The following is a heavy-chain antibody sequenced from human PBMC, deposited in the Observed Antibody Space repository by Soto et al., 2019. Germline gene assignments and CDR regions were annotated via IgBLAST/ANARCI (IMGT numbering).Heavy chain of an antibody. J-gene: IGHJ4*01. CDR2: ISGSSSTT. CDR1: GFTFNKYA. V-gene: IGHV3-23*01. D-gene: IGHD4-17*01. Sequence: EVQLLEYGGGLVQRGESLRLSCVASGFTFNKYAMTWVRQAPGKGLEWVSSISGSSSTTYYADSVKGRFTISRDNSKNTVYLHMNTLSTEDTAVYYWAPTRYDYGDDAVGYWGQGTLVTVSS. CDR3: APTRYDYGDDAVGY.